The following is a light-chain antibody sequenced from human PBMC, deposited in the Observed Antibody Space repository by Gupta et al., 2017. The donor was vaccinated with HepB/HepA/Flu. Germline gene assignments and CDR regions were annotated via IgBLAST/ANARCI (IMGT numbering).Light chain of an antibody. V-gene: IGKV3-20*01. J-gene: IGKJ1*01. CDR3: QQYGSSPKT. CDR2: GAS. CDR1: QSVSSSY. Sequence: EIVLTQSPGTLALSPGERATLSCRASQSVSSSYLAWYQQKPGQAPRLLIYGASSSATGIPVRVSGSGSGTDFTLTISRLEPEDFAVYYCQQYGSSPKTFGQGTKVEIK.